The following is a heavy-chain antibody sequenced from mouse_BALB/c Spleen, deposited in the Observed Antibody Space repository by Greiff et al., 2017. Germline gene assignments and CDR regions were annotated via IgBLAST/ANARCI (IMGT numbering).Heavy chain of an antibody. J-gene: IGHJ4*01. Sequence: LVKTGASVKISCKASGYSFTGYYMHWVKQSHGKSLEWIGYISCYNGATSYNQKFKGKATFTVDTSSSTAYMQFNSLTSEDSAVYYGARSPLSVRRRSIAMDYWGQGTSVTVSS. CDR2: ISCYNGAT. CDR1: GYSFTGYY. V-gene: IGHV1S34*01. CDR3: ARSPLSVRRRSIAMDY. D-gene: IGHD2-14*01.